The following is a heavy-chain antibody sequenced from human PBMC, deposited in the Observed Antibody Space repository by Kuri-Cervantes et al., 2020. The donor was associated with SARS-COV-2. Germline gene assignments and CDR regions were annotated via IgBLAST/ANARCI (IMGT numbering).Heavy chain of an antibody. CDR3: ARGNNWNVYDPTYFDH. Sequence: GGSLRLSCAASGFTFSSYSMNWVRQAPGKGLEWVSSISSSSSYIYYADSVKGRFTISRDNAKNSLYLQMNSLRAEDTAVYYCARGNNWNVYDPTYFDHWGQGTLVTVSS. J-gene: IGHJ4*02. CDR2: ISSSSSYI. V-gene: IGHV3-21*01. D-gene: IGHD1-20*01. CDR1: GFTFSSYS.